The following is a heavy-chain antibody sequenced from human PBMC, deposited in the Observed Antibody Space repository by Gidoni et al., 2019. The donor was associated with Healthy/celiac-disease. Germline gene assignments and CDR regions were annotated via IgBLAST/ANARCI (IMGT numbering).Heavy chain of an antibody. D-gene: IGHD2-15*01. J-gene: IGHJ6*02. CDR1: GFTFGGYA. CDR3: TNSVVVVAADYYYYGMDV. CDR2: IRSKAYGGTT. V-gene: IGHV3-49*05. Sequence: EVQLVESGGGLVKPGRSLRLSCTASGFTFGGYAMSWFRQAPGKGLEWVGFIRSKAYGGTTEYAASVKGRFTISRDDSKSIAYLQMNSLKTEDTAVYYCTNSVVVVAADYYYYGMDVWGQGTTVTVSS.